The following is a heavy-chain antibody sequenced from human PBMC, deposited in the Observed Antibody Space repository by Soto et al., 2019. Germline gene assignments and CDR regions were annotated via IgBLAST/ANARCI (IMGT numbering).Heavy chain of an antibody. V-gene: IGHV3-30-3*01. Sequence: QVQLVESGGGVVQSGRSLRLSCAASGFTFSSYPMHWVRQAPGKGLEWVAVISYDETSKYYAVSVKGRFTISRDNSKNPLYLQMHSLRAEDTAVYYCVRCWGTGDGSNLGYNWLDPWGQGTLVTVSS. CDR2: ISYDETSK. CDR1: GFTFSSYP. D-gene: IGHD1-1*01. J-gene: IGHJ5*02. CDR3: VRCWGTGDGSNLGYNWLDP.